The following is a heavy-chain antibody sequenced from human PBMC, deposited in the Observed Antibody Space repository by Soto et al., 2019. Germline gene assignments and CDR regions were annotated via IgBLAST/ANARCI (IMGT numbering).Heavy chain of an antibody. CDR1: GGTFSSYA. Sequence: GASVKVSCNASGGTFSSYAISWVRQAPGQGLEWMGGIIPIFGTANYAQKFQGRVTITADESTSTAYMELSSLRSEDTAVYYCARDNAWVTWIQASSMDVWGQGTTVTVSS. V-gene: IGHV1-69*13. J-gene: IGHJ6*02. D-gene: IGHD5-18*01. CDR2: IIPIFGTA. CDR3: ARDNAWVTWIQASSMDV.